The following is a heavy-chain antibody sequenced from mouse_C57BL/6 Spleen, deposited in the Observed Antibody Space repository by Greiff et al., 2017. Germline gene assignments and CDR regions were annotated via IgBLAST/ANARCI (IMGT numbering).Heavy chain of an antibody. Sequence: VQLQQSGPELVKPGASVKISCKASGYAFSSSWMNWVKQRPGKGLEWIGRIYPGDGDTNYNGKFKGKATLTVDKSSSTAYMQLSSLTSDDSAVCFCTRGGWNYFDYWGQGTTLTVSS. V-gene: IGHV1-82*01. CDR3: TRGGWNYFDY. J-gene: IGHJ2*01. CDR2: IYPGDGDT. D-gene: IGHD3-3*01. CDR1: GYAFSSSW.